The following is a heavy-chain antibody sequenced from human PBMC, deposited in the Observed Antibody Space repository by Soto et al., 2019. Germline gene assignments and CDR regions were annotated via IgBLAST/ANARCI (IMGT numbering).Heavy chain of an antibody. V-gene: IGHV4-34*01. D-gene: IGHD3-9*01. Sequence: SETQFLTCAFYGGSFSGYYWSWIRQPPGKGLEWIGEINHSGSTNYNPSLKSRVTISVDTSKNQFSLKLSSVTAADTAAYYCATLISYYDILAGGMDVWGQGTTVTAS. CDR3: ATLISYYDILAGGMDV. CDR1: GGSFSGYY. J-gene: IGHJ6*02. CDR2: INHSGST.